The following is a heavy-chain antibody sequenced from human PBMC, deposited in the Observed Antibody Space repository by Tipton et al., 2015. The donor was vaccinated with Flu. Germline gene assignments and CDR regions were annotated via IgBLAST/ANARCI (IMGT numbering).Heavy chain of an antibody. CDR2: IYNSGST. Sequence: TLFLTCAVSGYSISSGYYWGWIRQPPGKGLEWIGSIYNSGSTYYNPSLKSRVTISVDTSKNQFSLKLSSVTAADTAVYYCARARFGELLPYFDYWGQGTLVTVSS. D-gene: IGHD3-10*01. CDR3: ARARFGELLPYFDY. J-gene: IGHJ4*02. CDR1: GYSISSGYY. V-gene: IGHV4-38-2*01.